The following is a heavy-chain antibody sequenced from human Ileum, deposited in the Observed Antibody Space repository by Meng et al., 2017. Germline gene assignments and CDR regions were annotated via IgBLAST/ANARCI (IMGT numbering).Heavy chain of an antibody. CDR2: IYYSGST. D-gene: IGHD3-10*01. J-gene: IGHJ4*02. CDR3: ARERRHYYGSGSFDY. CDR1: GGSISSGDYY. Sequence: QVQLQESGPGLVKPSQPLSLTCTVPGGSISSGDYYWSWIRQPPGKGLEWIGYIYYSGSTYYNPSLKSRVTISVDTSKDQFSLKLTSVTAADTAVYYCARERRHYYGSGSFDYWGQGILVTVSS. V-gene: IGHV4-30-4*01.